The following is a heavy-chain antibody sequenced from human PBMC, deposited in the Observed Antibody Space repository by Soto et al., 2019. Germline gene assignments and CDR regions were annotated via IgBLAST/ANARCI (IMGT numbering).Heavy chain of an antibody. CDR2: LQTDGSHP. Sequence: EVQLVESGGGLVQPGGSLRLSYVASGFTFDYYWMHWVRQAPGEGLMWVSRLQTDGSHPDYADSVKGRFTISKDNAKNTLYLQMNNLREEVTAVYYCARGGDPEYWGQGTLVTVSS. D-gene: IGHD2-21*02. CDR1: GFTFDYYW. CDR3: ARGGDPEY. J-gene: IGHJ4*02. V-gene: IGHV3-74*01.